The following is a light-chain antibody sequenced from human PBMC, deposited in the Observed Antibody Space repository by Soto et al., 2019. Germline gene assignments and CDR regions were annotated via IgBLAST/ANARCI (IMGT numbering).Light chain of an antibody. V-gene: IGKV2D-29*01. CDR1: QSLLHNNGKTY. Sequence: EIVMTQTPLSLSVIPGQPASISCKSSQSLLHNNGKTYLFRYVQKPGQPPQSLIDEVSNRFFGVPDRCSGSGSEIDFTLKIIRVDAEDVGIYYCMQSMHLPITFGQGTRLEIK. J-gene: IGKJ5*01. CDR3: MQSMHLPIT. CDR2: EVS.